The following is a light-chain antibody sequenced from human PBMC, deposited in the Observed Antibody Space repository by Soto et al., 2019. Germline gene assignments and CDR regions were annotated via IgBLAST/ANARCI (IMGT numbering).Light chain of an antibody. V-gene: IGKV1-12*01. J-gene: IGKJ4*01. Sequence: DIQMTQSPSSVSASVGDRVTITCRASQDISSWLAWFQQKPGEAPRLLIYAASSLHSGVPSRFSGSGSGTDFALTIGSLQPEDCATYYCQQGKSFPLTFGGGTKVEIK. CDR1: QDISSW. CDR3: QQGKSFPLT. CDR2: AAS.